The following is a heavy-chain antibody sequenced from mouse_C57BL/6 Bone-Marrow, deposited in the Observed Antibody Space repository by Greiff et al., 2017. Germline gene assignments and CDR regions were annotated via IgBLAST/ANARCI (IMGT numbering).Heavy chain of an antibody. Sequence: VMLVESGPGLVQPSQSLSITCTVSGFSLTSYGVHWVRQPPGKGLEWLGVIWGGGSTDYNAAFISRLSISKDNSTSQVFFKMNSLQADDTAIYYCERGLGAMDYWGQGTSVTVSS. CDR3: ERGLGAMDY. CDR2: IWGGGST. D-gene: IGHD4-1*01. V-gene: IGHV2-4*01. CDR1: GFSLTSYG. J-gene: IGHJ4*01.